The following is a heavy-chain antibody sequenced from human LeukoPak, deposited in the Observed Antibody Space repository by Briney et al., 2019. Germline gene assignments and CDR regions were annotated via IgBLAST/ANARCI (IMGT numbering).Heavy chain of an antibody. Sequence: SETLSLTCAVYGGSFSGYYWSWIRQPPGKGLEWIGEINHSGSTNYNPSLKSRVTISVDTSKNQFSLKLSSVTAADTAVYYCARGTSSSSCIFDYWGQGTLVTVSS. CDR3: ARGTSSSSCIFDY. J-gene: IGHJ4*02. CDR2: INHSGST. V-gene: IGHV4-34*01. D-gene: IGHD6-6*01. CDR1: GGSFSGYY.